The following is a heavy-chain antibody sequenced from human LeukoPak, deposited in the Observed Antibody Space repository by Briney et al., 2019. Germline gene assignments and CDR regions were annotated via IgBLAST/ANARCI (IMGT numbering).Heavy chain of an antibody. Sequence: GGSLRLSCVASGFTFSSYWMSWVRQAPGKGLEWVANIKQDGSEKYYVDSVKGRFTISRDNAKNSLYLQMNSLRAEDTAVYYCAREMRDGYNFHWGQGTLVTVSS. CDR1: GFTFSSYW. J-gene: IGHJ4*02. CDR3: AREMRDGYNFH. CDR2: IKQDGSEK. V-gene: IGHV3-7*01. D-gene: IGHD5-24*01.